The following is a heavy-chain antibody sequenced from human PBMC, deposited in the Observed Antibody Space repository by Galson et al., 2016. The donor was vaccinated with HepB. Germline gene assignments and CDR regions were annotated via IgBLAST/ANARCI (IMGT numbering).Heavy chain of an antibody. CDR3: ARDFSFDIDH. CDR2: ISGRDGTT. J-gene: IGHJ4*02. D-gene: IGHD2/OR15-2a*01. Sequence: SLRLSCAASGFTFSSYAMSWFRQAPGKGLEWVSAISGRDGTTQYADSVKGRFIISRDNSENSLYLQMNSLRAEDTAVYYCARDFSFDIDHWGQGTLVIVSS. CDR1: GFTFSSYA. V-gene: IGHV3-23*01.